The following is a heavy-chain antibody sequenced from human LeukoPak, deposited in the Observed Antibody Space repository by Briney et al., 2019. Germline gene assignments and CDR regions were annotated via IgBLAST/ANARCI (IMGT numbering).Heavy chain of an antibody. D-gene: IGHD1-1*01. Sequence: PSETLPLTCAVYGGSFSGYYWSWIRQPPGKGLEWIGEINHSGSTNYNPSLKSRVTISVDTSKNQFSLKLSSVTAADTAVYYCARADRIQKIRLFDYWGQGTLVTVSS. CDR3: ARADRIQKIRLFDY. CDR2: INHSGST. V-gene: IGHV4-34*01. J-gene: IGHJ4*02. CDR1: GGSFSGYY.